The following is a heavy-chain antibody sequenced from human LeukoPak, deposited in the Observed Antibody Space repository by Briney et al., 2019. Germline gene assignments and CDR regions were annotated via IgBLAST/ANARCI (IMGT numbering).Heavy chain of an antibody. V-gene: IGHV1-69*05. CDR2: IIPIFGTA. Sequence: SVKVSCKASRGTFSSYAISWVRQAPGQGLEWMGRIIPIFGTANYAQKFQGRVTITTDESTSTAYMELSSLRSEDTAVYYCARESCGGDCYPLGYWGQGTLVTVSS. CDR3: ARESCGGDCYPLGY. D-gene: IGHD2-21*02. CDR1: RGTFSSYA. J-gene: IGHJ4*02.